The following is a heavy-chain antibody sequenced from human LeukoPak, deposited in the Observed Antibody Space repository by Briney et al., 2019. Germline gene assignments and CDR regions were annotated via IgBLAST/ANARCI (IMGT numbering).Heavy chain of an antibody. J-gene: IGHJ4*02. V-gene: IGHV3-64*01. CDR2: ISSNGGST. D-gene: IGHD3-22*01. CDR3: ARAGYYDSGTPLDY. CDR1: GFTFSSYA. Sequence: GGSLRLSCAASGFTFSSYAMHWVRQAPGKGLEYVSAISSNGGSTYYANSVKGRFTISRDNSKNTLYLQMGSLRAEDMAVYYCARAGYYDSGTPLDYWGQGTLVTVSS.